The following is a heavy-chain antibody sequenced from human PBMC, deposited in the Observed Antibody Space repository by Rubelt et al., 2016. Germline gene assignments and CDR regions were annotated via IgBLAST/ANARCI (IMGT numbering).Heavy chain of an antibody. J-gene: IGHJ2*01. CDR2: ISDYNGNT. CDR3: ARDRIRIAARQGWYFDL. Sequence: QVQLVQSGAEVKKPGASVKVSCKASGYTFTSYGISWVRQAPGQGLEGMGWISDYNGNTNYAQKLQGRVTMTTDTSTSTAYMELRSLRSDDTAVYYCARDRIRIAARQGWYFDLWGRGTLVTVSS. V-gene: IGHV1-18*01. CDR1: GYTFTSYG. D-gene: IGHD6-6*01.